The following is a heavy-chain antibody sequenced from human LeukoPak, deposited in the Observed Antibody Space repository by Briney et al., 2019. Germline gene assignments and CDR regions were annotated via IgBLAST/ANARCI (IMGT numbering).Heavy chain of an antibody. V-gene: IGHV3-23*01. CDR1: GFAFSSYA. Sequence: GGSLRLSCAASGFAFSSYAMSWVRQAPGKGLEWVSTISGSGGSTYYADSVKGRFTISRDNSKNTLYLQMNSLRAEDTAVYYCAKEITYYDFWSGYYTGMAVDYWGQGTLVTVSS. D-gene: IGHD3-3*01. J-gene: IGHJ4*02. CDR3: AKEITYYDFWSGYYTGMAVDY. CDR2: ISGSGGST.